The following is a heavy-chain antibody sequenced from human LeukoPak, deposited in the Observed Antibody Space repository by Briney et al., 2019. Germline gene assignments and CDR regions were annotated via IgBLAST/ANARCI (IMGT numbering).Heavy chain of an antibody. CDR3: AKDHLYYDYVWGSYRPRWYFDL. V-gene: IGHV3-33*06. CDR2: IWYDGSNK. Sequence: GGSMTLSCAASGFTFSSYGMHWVRQAAGKGLEWVAVIWYDGSNKYYADSVKGRFTISRDNSKNTLYLQMNSLRAEDTAVYYCAKDHLYYDYVWGSYRPRWYFDLWGRGTLVTVSS. CDR1: GFTFSSYG. J-gene: IGHJ2*01. D-gene: IGHD3-16*02.